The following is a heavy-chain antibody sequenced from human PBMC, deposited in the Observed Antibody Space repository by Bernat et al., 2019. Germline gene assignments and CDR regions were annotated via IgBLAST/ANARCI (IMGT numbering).Heavy chain of an antibody. D-gene: IGHD2-15*01. V-gene: IGHV3-30*18. CDR2: ISYDGSNK. J-gene: IGHJ5*02. CDR3: AKDGSSWVNWFDP. Sequence: QVQLVESGGGVVQPGRSLRLSCAASGFTFSSYGMHWVRQAPGKGLEWVAVISYDGSNKYYADSVKGRFTISRDNSKNTLYLQMNSLRAEDTAVYYCAKDGSSWVNWFDPWGQGTLVTVSS. CDR1: GFTFSSYG.